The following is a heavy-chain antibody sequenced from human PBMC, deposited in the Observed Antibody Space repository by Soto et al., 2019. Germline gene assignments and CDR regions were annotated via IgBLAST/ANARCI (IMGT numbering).Heavy chain of an antibody. Sequence: ASVKVSCKASGYTFTSYGISWVRQAPGQGLEWMGWISAYNGNSNYAQRLQGRVTMTTDTSTSTGYMELRSLRSDDTAGYYCARDPVAVAGSFDYWGQGTLVTVSS. D-gene: IGHD6-13*01. V-gene: IGHV1-18*04. J-gene: IGHJ4*02. CDR3: ARDPVAVAGSFDY. CDR2: ISAYNGNS. CDR1: GYTFTSYG.